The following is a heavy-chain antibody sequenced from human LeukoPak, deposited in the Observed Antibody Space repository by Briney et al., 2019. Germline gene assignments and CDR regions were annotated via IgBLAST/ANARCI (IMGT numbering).Heavy chain of an antibody. V-gene: IGHV4-39*02. CDR1: GGSISSSSYY. J-gene: IGHJ4*02. CDR2: IYYSGNT. D-gene: IGHD3-3*01. CDR3: ARDYDFWSGYYQHSYGYGDY. Sequence: SETLSLTCTVSGGSISSSSYYWGWIRQPPGKGLEWIGSIYYSGNTYYNASLKSQVSISIDTSKNQFSLRLTSVTAADTAVYYCARDYDFWSGYYQHSYGYGDYWGQGTLVTVSS.